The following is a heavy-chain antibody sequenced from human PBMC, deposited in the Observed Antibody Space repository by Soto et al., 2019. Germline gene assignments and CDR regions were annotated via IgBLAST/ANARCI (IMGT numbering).Heavy chain of an antibody. CDR2: IIPIFGTA. J-gene: IGHJ6*02. D-gene: IGHD6-13*01. CDR1: GGTFSSYA. V-gene: IGHV1-69*13. CDR3: ARNCGSSPYYYYYYGMDV. Sequence: SVKVSCKASGGTFSSYAISWVRQAPGQGLEWMGGIIPIFGTANYAQKFQGRVTITADESTSTAYMELSSLRSEDTAVYYCARNCGSSPYYYYYYGMDVWGQGTTVTVSS.